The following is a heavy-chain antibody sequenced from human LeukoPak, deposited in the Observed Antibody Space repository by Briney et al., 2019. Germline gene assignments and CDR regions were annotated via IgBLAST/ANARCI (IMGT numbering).Heavy chain of an antibody. Sequence: ASVKVSCTASGYTFTSYYMHWVRQAPGQGLEWMGIINPSGGSTSYAQKFQGRVTMTRDMSTSTVYMELSSLRSEDTAVYYCARRHSRGYSSFDYWGQGTLVTVSS. CDR3: ARRHSRGYSSFDY. D-gene: IGHD3-22*01. CDR1: GYTFTSYY. V-gene: IGHV1-46*01. CDR2: INPSGGST. J-gene: IGHJ4*02.